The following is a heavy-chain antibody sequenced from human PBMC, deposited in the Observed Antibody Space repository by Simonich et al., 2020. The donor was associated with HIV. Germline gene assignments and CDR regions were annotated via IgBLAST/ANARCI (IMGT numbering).Heavy chain of an antibody. CDR3: ARETGEGYFDL. D-gene: IGHD7-27*01. J-gene: IGHJ2*01. CDR2: ISSSSSSK. Sequence: EVQLVESGGGLVQPWGYLRLSCAASGFTFSSYSMNWVRQAPGKGLEGVSYISSSSSSKYHADSVQGRFTISRDNAKNSLYLQMNSLRAEDTAVYYCARETGEGYFDLWGRGTLLTVSS. V-gene: IGHV3-48*04. CDR1: GFTFSSYS.